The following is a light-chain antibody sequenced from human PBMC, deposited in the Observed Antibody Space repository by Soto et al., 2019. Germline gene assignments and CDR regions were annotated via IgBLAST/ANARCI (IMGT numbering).Light chain of an antibody. Sequence: QSALTQPASVSGSPGQSITISCTGTSSDVGSYNPVSWYQQHPGKAPKLMIYEGSKWPSGVSNRFSGSKSGNTASLTISGLQAEDEADYYCCSYAGSILFGGGTKLTVL. J-gene: IGLJ2*01. CDR1: SSDVGSYNP. V-gene: IGLV2-23*01. CDR3: CSYAGSIL. CDR2: EGS.